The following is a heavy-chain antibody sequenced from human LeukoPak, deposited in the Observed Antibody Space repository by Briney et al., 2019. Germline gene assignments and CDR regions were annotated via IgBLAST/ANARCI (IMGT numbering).Heavy chain of an antibody. J-gene: IGHJ3*02. Sequence: GASVKVSCKASGYTFTTYAIHWVRQAPGQRLESMGWISTYNDDRKYSPKFQGTVTITTDTSATTAYLELSSLRSEDTAVYYCARDRSSFSYAFDIWGQGTMVTVSS. CDR2: ISTYNDDR. CDR3: ARDRSSFSYAFDI. V-gene: IGHV1-3*04. D-gene: IGHD3-3*02. CDR1: GYTFTTYA.